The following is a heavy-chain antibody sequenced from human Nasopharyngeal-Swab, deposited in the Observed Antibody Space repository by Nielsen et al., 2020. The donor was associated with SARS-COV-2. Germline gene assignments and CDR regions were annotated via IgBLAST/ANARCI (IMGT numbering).Heavy chain of an antibody. J-gene: IGHJ6*03. Sequence: PGKGLEWIGSIYYSGSTYYNASLKSRVTISVDTSKNQFSLKLSSVTAADTAVYYCARHFQDVTIFGVVIPGDYMDVWGKGTTVTVSS. CDR3: ARHFQDVTIFGVVIPGDYMDV. CDR2: IYYSGST. D-gene: IGHD3-3*01. V-gene: IGHV4-39*01.